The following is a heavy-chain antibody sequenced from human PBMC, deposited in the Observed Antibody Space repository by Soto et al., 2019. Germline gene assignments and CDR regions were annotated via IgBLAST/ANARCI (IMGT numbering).Heavy chain of an antibody. CDR1: GFTFSDYY. V-gene: IGHV3-11*01. Sequence: GGSLRLSCAASGFTFSDYYMSWIRQAPGKGLEWVSYISSSGSTIYYADSVKGRFTISRDNAKNSLYLQMNSLRAEDTAVYYCARDGYDILTGPTDGDYGMDVWGQGTTVTVSS. J-gene: IGHJ6*02. D-gene: IGHD3-9*01. CDR3: ARDGYDILTGPTDGDYGMDV. CDR2: ISSSGSTI.